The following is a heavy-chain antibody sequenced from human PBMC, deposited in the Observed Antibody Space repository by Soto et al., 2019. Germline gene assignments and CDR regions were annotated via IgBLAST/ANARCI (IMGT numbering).Heavy chain of an antibody. CDR1: GFSFSSYW. CDR2: INTDGSST. V-gene: IGHV3-74*01. CDR3: ARSPGGYYID. Sequence: EVQLVESGGGLVQPGGSLRLSCADSGFSFSSYWMHWVRQGPGKGLVWVSRINTDGSSTNYADSVKGRFTISRDNAKNTVYLQMNSRRGEGTAVYYCARSPGGYYIDWGQGTMVTVSS. J-gene: IGHJ3*01. D-gene: IGHD3-9*01.